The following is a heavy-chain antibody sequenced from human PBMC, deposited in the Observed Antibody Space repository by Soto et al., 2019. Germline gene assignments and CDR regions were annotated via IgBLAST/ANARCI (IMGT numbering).Heavy chain of an antibody. Sequence: SETLSLTCTVSGGSISSGGYYWSWIRQHPGKGLEWIGYIYYSGSTYYNPSLKGRVTISVDTSKNQFSLKLSSVTAADTAVYYCARGASSGWYWFDPWGQGTLVTVSS. CDR3: ARGASSGWYWFDP. D-gene: IGHD6-19*01. J-gene: IGHJ5*02. CDR2: IYYSGST. CDR1: GGSISSGGYY. V-gene: IGHV4-31*03.